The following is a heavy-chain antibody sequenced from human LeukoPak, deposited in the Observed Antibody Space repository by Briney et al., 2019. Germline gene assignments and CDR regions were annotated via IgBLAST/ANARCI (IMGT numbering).Heavy chain of an antibody. CDR2: IVVGSGNT. Sequence: GTSVKVSCKASGFTFTSSAVQWVRQARGQRLEWIGWIVVGSGNTNYAQKFQERVIITRDMSTSTAYMGLSSLRSEDTAVYYCAAEKAVYGGNPRGMDVWGQGTTVTVSS. D-gene: IGHD4-23*01. V-gene: IGHV1-58*01. CDR1: GFTFTSSA. J-gene: IGHJ6*02. CDR3: AAEKAVYGGNPRGMDV.